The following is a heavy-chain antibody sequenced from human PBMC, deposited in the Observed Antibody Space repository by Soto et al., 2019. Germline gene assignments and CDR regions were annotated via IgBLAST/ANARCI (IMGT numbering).Heavy chain of an antibody. Sequence: PSETLSLTCTVSGGSIRNGDYYWGWIRQPPGKGLEWIGYVYYSGTTYSHPSLNSRVSISVDTSKNQFSLKLSSVTAADTAVYYCASLYYYDSSGYYYFDYWGQGTLVTVSS. D-gene: IGHD3-22*01. CDR1: GGSIRNGDYY. J-gene: IGHJ4*02. CDR2: VYYSGTT. CDR3: ASLYYYDSSGYYYFDY. V-gene: IGHV4-30-4*01.